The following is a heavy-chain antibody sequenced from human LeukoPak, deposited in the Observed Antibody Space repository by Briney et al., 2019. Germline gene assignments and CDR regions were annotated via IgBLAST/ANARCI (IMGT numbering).Heavy chain of an antibody. D-gene: IGHD3-22*01. CDR3: ARATYYYDSSGYWALDY. V-gene: IGHV1-2*02. CDR1: GYTFTGYY. J-gene: IGHJ4*02. Sequence: ASVKVSCKASGYTFTGYYMHWVRQAPGQGLEWMGWINPNSGGTNYAQKFQGRVTMTRDTSISTAYMELSRLRPDDTAVYYCARATYYYDSSGYWALDYWGQGTLVTVSS. CDR2: INPNSGGT.